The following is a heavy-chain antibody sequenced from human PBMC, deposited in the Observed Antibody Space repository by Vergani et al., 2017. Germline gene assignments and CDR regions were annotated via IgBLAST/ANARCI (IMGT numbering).Heavy chain of an antibody. V-gene: IGHV1-2*04. CDR2: INPNSGGT. CDR1: GYTFTGYY. D-gene: IGHD3-9*01. J-gene: IGHJ5*02. CDR3: ARAAYYDILTGTVSWFDP. Sequence: QVQLVQSGAEVKKPGASVKVSCKASGYTFTGYYMHWVRQAPGQGLEWMGWINPNSGGTNYEQKFQGWVTMTRDTSISTAYMELSRLRSDDTAVYYCARAAYYDILTGTVSWFDPWGQGTLVTVSS.